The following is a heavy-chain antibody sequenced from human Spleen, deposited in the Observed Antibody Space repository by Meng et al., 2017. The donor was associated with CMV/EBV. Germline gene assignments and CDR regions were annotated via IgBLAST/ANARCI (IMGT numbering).Heavy chain of an antibody. CDR1: GGSISSYY. CDR3: ARDRLHYYGSGSYYTPRYYYYGMDV. D-gene: IGHD3-10*01. J-gene: IGHJ6*02. V-gene: IGHV4-34*01. CDR2: INHSGST. Sequence: GSLRLSCTVSGGSISSYYWSWIRQPPGKGLEWIGEINHSGSTNYNPSLKSRVTISVDTSKNQFSLKLSSVTAADTAVYYCARDRLHYYGSGSYYTPRYYYYGMDVWGQGTTVTVSS.